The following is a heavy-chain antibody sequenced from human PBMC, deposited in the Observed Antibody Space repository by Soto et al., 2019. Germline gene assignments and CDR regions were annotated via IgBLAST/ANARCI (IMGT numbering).Heavy chain of an antibody. CDR1: GFTFSNVG. V-gene: IGHV3-23*01. CDR2: ISGSGDST. CDR3: ARDNWNSY. Sequence: SGGSLRLSWAASGFTFSNVGRRWVRQAPGKGLEWVSVISGSGDSTYYADSVRGRFTISRDNSKNTLFLQMNTLRVDDKAVYYCARDNWNSYWGQGTLVTVSS. D-gene: IGHD1-1*01. J-gene: IGHJ4*02.